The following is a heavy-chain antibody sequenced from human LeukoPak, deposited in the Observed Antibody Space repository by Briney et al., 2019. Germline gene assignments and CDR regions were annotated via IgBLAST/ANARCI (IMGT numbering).Heavy chain of an antibody. V-gene: IGHV4-30-4*01. CDR2: IYYSGGT. CDR1: GGSISSGDYY. CDR3: ARAGTTPTPLDY. D-gene: IGHD4-17*01. J-gene: IGHJ4*02. Sequence: SETLSLTCTVSGGSISSGDYYWSWIRQPPGKGLEWIGYIYYSGGTYYNPSLRSRVTISVDTSKNQFSLKLSSVTAADTAVYYCARAGTTPTPLDYWGQGTLVTVSS.